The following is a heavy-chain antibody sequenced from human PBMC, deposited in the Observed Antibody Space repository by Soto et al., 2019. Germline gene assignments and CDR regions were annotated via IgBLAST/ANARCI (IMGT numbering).Heavy chain of an antibody. CDR3: TRHVSDF. CDR1: GFTFSSYA. V-gene: IGHV3-23*01. Sequence: GGSLRLSCAASGFTFSSYAMSWVRQAPGKGLEWVSAISGSGGSTYYADSVKGRFTISRDDSRNTAYLQMNSLTTEDTAVYYCTRHVSDFWGQGTLVTVSS. CDR2: ISGSGGST. J-gene: IGHJ4*02.